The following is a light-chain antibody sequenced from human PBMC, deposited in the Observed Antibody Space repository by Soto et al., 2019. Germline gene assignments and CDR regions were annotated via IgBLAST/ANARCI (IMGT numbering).Light chain of an antibody. Sequence: EIVMTQSPGTLSVSPGERATLSCRASQSVSSKLAWYQQKPGQAPRLLIYDASTRATGIPARFSGSGSGTEVTLTISTLQTEDFAIYYCHQYNNWPRAFGQGTKVEIK. J-gene: IGKJ1*01. V-gene: IGKV3-15*01. CDR1: QSVSSK. CDR3: HQYNNWPRA. CDR2: DAS.